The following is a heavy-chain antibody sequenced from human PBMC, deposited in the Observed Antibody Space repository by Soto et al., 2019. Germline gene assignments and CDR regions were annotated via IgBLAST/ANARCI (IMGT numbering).Heavy chain of an antibody. CDR2: VPHSGSS. J-gene: IGHJ4*02. V-gene: IGHV4-31*03. CDR3: ARTRTDTSSSFDH. Sequence: QVQLQESGPGLVRPSQTLSLTCTVSRDSISRGDYYWSWIRQHAGKGLEWIGYVPHSGSSFYNPALQSRVIISVDTSKNQFALKLTPVTAADTAVYYCARTRTDTSSSFDHWGQGTLVTVSS. CDR1: RDSISRGDYY. D-gene: IGHD6-6*01.